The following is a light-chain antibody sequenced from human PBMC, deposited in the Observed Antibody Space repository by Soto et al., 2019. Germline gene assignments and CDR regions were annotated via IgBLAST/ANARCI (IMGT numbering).Light chain of an antibody. Sequence: EIVMTQSPATLSVSPGERVTLSCRASQSVRSNLAWYQQKPGQVPRLLLSDASTRATGIPARFSGSGSGTDFTLTISSLEPEDFAVYYCQQRSGWPPLSFGGGTKVDIK. CDR2: DAS. J-gene: IGKJ4*01. V-gene: IGKV3-11*01. CDR1: QSVRSN. CDR3: QQRSGWPPLS.